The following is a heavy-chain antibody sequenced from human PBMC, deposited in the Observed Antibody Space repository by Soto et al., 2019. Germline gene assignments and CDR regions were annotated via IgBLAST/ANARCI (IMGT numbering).Heavy chain of an antibody. Sequence: TSETLSLTCTVSGASITTDNLYWGWIRQPPGKGLEWIGSSSFTGNTYFNPSLRTRVTIFVDTSKNQFSLKLDSVTAADTAVYYCARPDSSSWAAPFDHWGQGTLVTVS. D-gene: IGHD6-13*01. J-gene: IGHJ4*02. CDR1: GASITTDNLY. CDR3: ARPDSSSWAAPFDH. V-gene: IGHV4-39*01. CDR2: SSFTGNT.